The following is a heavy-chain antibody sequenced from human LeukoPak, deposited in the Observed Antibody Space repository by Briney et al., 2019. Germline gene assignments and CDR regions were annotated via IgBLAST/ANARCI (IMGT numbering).Heavy chain of an antibody. Sequence: GGALEISFHGSGYSFITFWIGWGRPMPGKGVEWMGIIYPGDSDTRYSPSFQGQVTISADKSISTAYLQWSSLKASDTAMYYCARGDGSQWGQGTMVTVSS. CDR1: GYSFITFW. CDR2: IYPGDSDT. CDR3: ARGDGSQ. V-gene: IGHV5-51*01. J-gene: IGHJ3*01. D-gene: IGHD2-15*01.